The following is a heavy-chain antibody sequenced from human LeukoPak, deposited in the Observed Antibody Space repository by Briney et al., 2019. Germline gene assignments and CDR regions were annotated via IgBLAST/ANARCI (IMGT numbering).Heavy chain of an antibody. CDR3: ARGGGGYLADY. D-gene: IGHD5-18*01. J-gene: IGHJ4*02. Sequence: ASVKVSCKASGYTFTSYGISWVRQAPGQRLEWMGWINAGNGNTKYSQKFQGRVTITRDTSASTAYMELSSLRSEDTAVYYCARGGGGYLADYWGQGTLVTVSS. CDR1: GYTFTSYG. CDR2: INAGNGNT. V-gene: IGHV1-3*01.